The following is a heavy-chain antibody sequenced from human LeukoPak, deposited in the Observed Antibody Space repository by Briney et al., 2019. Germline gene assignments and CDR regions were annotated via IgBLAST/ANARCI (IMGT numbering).Heavy chain of an antibody. CDR3: ARGGIAVAEFYFDY. CDR1: GFTFSSYE. D-gene: IGHD6-19*01. J-gene: IGHJ4*02. Sequence: GGSLRLPCAASGFTFSSYEMNWVRQAPGKGLEWVSYISSSGSTIYYADSVKGRFTISRDNAKNSLYLQMNSLRAEDTAVYYCARGGIAVAEFYFDYWGQGTLVTVSS. CDR2: ISSSGSTI. V-gene: IGHV3-48*03.